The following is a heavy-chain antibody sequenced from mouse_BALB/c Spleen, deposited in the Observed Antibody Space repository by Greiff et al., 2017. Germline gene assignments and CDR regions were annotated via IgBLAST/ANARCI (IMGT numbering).Heavy chain of an antibody. V-gene: IGHV1-77*01. CDR3: ARGSAYYRYDDYAMDD. Sequence: QVQLQQSGAELARPGASVTLSCKASGYTFTDYYINWVQQRTGQGLEWIGEIYPGSGNTYYNEKFKGKATLTADKSSSKAYMQLSSLTSEDSAVYCCARGSAYYRYDDYAMDDWGQGTSVTVSA. D-gene: IGHD2-14*01. CDR1: GYTFTDYY. J-gene: IGHJ4*01. CDR2: IYPGSGNT.